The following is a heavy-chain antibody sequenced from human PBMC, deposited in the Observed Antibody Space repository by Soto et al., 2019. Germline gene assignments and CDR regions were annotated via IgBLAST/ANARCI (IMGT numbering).Heavy chain of an antibody. D-gene: IGHD3-10*01. V-gene: IGHV3-21*01. CDR2: ISSSSSYI. CDR3: AREGVLLWFEATIFDY. J-gene: IGHJ4*02. Sequence: GGSLRLSCAASGFTFSSYSMNWVRQAPGKGLEWVSSISSSSSYIYYADSVKGRFTISRDNAKNSLYLQMNSLRAEDTAVYYCAREGVLLWFEATIFDYWGQGTLVTVSS. CDR1: GFTFSSYS.